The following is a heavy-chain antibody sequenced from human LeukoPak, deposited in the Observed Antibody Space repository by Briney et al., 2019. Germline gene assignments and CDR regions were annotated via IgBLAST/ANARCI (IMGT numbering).Heavy chain of an antibody. J-gene: IGHJ4*02. CDR2: INHSGST. D-gene: IGHD6-25*01. Sequence: KPSETLSLTCAVYGGSLSGYYWSWIRQPPGKGLEWIGEINHSGSTNYNPSLKSRVTISVDTSKNQFSLKLSSVTAADTAVYYCARSSGGYWGQGTLVTVSS. CDR1: GGSLSGYY. CDR3: ARSSGGY. V-gene: IGHV4-34*01.